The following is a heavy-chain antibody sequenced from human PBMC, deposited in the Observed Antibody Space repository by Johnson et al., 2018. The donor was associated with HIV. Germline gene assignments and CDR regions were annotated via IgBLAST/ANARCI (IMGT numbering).Heavy chain of an antibody. Sequence: VESGGGLVQPGGSLRLSCAASRFTFSSHWMSWVRQAPGKGLEWVANIKQDGTEKYYVDSVKGRFTISRDNAKNLLFLQMNSLRAEDPAVYYCAREERDGINSAFDIWGQGTMVAVSS. CDR3: AREERDGINSAFDI. V-gene: IGHV3-7*01. CDR1: RFTFSSHW. D-gene: IGHD5-24*01. CDR2: IKQDGTEK. J-gene: IGHJ3*02.